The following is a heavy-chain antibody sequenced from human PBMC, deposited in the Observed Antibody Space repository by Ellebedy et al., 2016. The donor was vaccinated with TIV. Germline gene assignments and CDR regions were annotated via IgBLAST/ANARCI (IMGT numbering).Heavy chain of an antibody. D-gene: IGHD3-10*01. V-gene: IGHV1-58*01. J-gene: IGHJ4*02. Sequence: SVKVSXXASGFTFTSSAVQWVRQARGQRLEWIGWIVVGSGNTNYAQKFQERVTITRDMSTSTAYMELSSLRSEDTAVYYCAAATDHYYGSGSDYWGQGTLVTVSS. CDR2: IVVGSGNT. CDR1: GFTFTSSA. CDR3: AAATDHYYGSGSDY.